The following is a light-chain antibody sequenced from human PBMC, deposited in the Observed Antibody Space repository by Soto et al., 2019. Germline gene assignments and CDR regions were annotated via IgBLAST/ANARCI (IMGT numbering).Light chain of an antibody. CDR2: AAS. J-gene: IGKJ2*01. Sequence: DIQMTQSPSSLSASVGDRVTITFRASQGSTTDFGWYQQKPVKAPKRLIYAASSLQSGVTSRFSGSGSGIEFTLTSSSLQPEDFATYDCLQHNSYPYTFDQGTKLEIK. CDR1: QGSTTD. CDR3: LQHNSYPYT. V-gene: IGKV1-17*01.